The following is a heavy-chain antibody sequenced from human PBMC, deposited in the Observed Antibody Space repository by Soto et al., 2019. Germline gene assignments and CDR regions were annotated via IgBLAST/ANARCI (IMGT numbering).Heavy chain of an antibody. CDR3: ARGVFCTTANCWNDFHNSTMDA. CDR2: IYHTGGR. V-gene: IGHV4-4*02. Sequence: QVQLQQSGPGLVKPSGTLSLTCFVSGDSINNTYWWSWVRQAPEKGLEWIGEIYHTGGRSYMPSLRGRFPFSVDTSKNQFSLKLTSVTAGDTAVYYCARGVFCTTANCWNDFHNSTMDAGAEGAADAFSS. J-gene: IGHJ6*04. CDR1: GDSINNTYW. D-gene: IGHD1-1*01.